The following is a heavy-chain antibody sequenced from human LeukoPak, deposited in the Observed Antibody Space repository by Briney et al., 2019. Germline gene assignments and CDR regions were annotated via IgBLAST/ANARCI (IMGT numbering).Heavy chain of an antibody. D-gene: IGHD4-23*01. V-gene: IGHV1-2*02. CDR2: IYPKSGGT. J-gene: IGHJ4*02. Sequence: GASVKVSCKPSVYTFIGYYMHGVRQAPGQGVEWMGWIYPKSGGTNYAQNSQGGVTMTRDTSNSTAYMELSRLKIDDRAVYYRARDEPGGNQPPFDYWGEGTLVTVSS. CDR3: ARDEPGGNQPPFDY. CDR1: VYTFIGYY.